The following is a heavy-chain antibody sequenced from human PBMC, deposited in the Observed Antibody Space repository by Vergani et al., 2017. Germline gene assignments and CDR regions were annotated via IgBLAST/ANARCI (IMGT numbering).Heavy chain of an antibody. D-gene: IGHD1-1*01. J-gene: IGHJ6*03. CDR2: IIPIFGTA. Sequence: QVQLVQSGAEVKKPGSSVKVSCKASGGTFSSYAISWVRQAPGQGLEWMGGIIPIFGTANYAQKFQGRVTITADESTSTAYMELSSLRSEDTAVYYCAGGRTKGNWNGRGGSGGYDYYYMDVWGKGTTVTVSS. V-gene: IGHV1-69*01. CDR3: AGGRTKGNWNGRGGSGGYDYYYMDV. CDR1: GGTFSSYA.